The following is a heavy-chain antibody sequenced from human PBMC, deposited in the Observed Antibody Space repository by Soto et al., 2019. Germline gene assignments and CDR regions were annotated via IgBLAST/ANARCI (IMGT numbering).Heavy chain of an antibody. V-gene: IGHV1-24*01. CDR1: GYTLTELS. CDR3: ATADCSGGSCYLSEYWFDP. D-gene: IGHD2-15*01. CDR2: FDPEDGET. J-gene: IGHJ5*02. Sequence: ASVKVSCKVSGYTLTELSMHWVRQAPGKGLEWMGGFDPEDGETIYAQKFQGRVTMTEDTSTDTAYMELSSLRSEDTAVYYCATADCSGGSCYLSEYWFDPWGQGTLVTVS.